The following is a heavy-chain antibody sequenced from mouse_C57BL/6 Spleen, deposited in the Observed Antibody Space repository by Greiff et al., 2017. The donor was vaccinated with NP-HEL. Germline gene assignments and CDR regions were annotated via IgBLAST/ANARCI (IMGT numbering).Heavy chain of an antibody. CDR3: AKKGDYYGSSYYYAMDY. CDR1: GFSLTSYG. CDR2: IWRGGST. J-gene: IGHJ4*01. V-gene: IGHV2-5*01. D-gene: IGHD1-1*01. Sequence: VKLVESGPGLVQPSQSLSITCTVSGFSLTSYGVHWVRQSPGKGLEWLGVIWRGGSTDYNAAFMSRLSITKDNSKSQVFFKMNSLQADDTAIYYCAKKGDYYGSSYYYAMDYWGQGTSVTVSS.